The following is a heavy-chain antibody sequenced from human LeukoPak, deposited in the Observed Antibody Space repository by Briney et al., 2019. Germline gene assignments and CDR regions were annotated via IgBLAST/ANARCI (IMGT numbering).Heavy chain of an antibody. CDR1: GASISSSSYY. D-gene: IGHD1-26*01. CDR3: ARRGRGSYTSIDY. J-gene: IGHJ4*02. Sequence: SETLSLTCTVSGASISSSSYYWGWIRQPPGKGLEWIGSAYYRGSTYYNPSLKSRVTISVDTSKNQFSLKLSSVTAADTAVYYCARRGRGSYTSIDYWGQGTLVTVSS. CDR2: AYYRGST. V-gene: IGHV4-39*01.